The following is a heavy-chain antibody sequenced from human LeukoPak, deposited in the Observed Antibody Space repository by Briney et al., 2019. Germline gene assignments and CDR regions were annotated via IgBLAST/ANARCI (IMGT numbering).Heavy chain of an antibody. CDR2: ISGGGST. CDR1: GFTFSSYA. J-gene: IGHJ4*02. CDR3: AKGRNDYSNFVDY. V-gene: IGHV3-23*01. Sequence: TGGSLRLSCAASGFTFSSYAMSWVRQAPGKGQEWVSSISGGGSTYYVDSVKGRFTISRDISKSTLHLQMDSLRVEDTAVYYCAKGRNDYSNFVDYWGQGTLVTVTS. D-gene: IGHD4-11*01.